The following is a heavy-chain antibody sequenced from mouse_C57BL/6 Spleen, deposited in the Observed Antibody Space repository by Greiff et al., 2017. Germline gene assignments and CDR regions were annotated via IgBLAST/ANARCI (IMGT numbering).Heavy chain of an antibody. J-gene: IGHJ1*03. CDR3: ARHAPKRYFDV. Sequence: QVQLQQPGPELVKPGASVKISCKASGYAFSSSWMNWVKQRPGKGLEWIGRIYPGDGDTNYNGKFKGKATLTADKSSSTAYMQLSSLTSEDSAVXFCARHAPKRYFDVWGTGTTVTVSS. CDR2: IYPGDGDT. V-gene: IGHV1-82*01. CDR1: GYAFSSSW.